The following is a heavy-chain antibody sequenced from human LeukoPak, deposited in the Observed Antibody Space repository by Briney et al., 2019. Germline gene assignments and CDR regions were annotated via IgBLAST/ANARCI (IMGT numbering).Heavy chain of an antibody. J-gene: IGHJ5*02. Sequence: GGSLRLSCAASGFTFSNCWMHWVRHAPGKGLVWVSRIHSDGSYTNYADSVKGRFTISRDNAKNMVYLQMNSLRAEDTAMYYCARAITYFYGSVTYDWFDPWGQGTLVTVSS. CDR1: GFTFSNCW. CDR3: ARAITYFYGSVTYDWFDP. CDR2: IHSDGSYT. V-gene: IGHV3-74*01. D-gene: IGHD3-10*01.